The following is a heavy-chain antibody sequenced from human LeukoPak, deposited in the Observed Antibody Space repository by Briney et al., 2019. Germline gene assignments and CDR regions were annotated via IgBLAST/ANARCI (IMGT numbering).Heavy chain of an antibody. CDR3: ARDSSGWHYYFDC. Sequence: QTLSLTCAISGDSVSNNSDAWNWIRQSPSGGLEWLGRTYYRSKWYNDYAVSMRSRMTINPDTSKNQFSLQLNSVTPEDTSVYYCARDSSGWHYYFDCWGQGTLVTVSS. CDR2: TYYRSKWYN. D-gene: IGHD6-19*01. V-gene: IGHV6-1*01. J-gene: IGHJ4*02. CDR1: GDSVSNNSDA.